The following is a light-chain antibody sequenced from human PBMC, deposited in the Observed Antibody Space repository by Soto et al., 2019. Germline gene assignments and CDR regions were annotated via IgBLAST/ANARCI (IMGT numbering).Light chain of an antibody. V-gene: IGLV1-44*01. CDR1: SSNLGSNT. CDR2: SNN. J-gene: IGLJ2*01. Sequence: QSVLTQPHSASGTPGQRVTISCSGSSSNLGSNTVNWYQQLPGTAPKLLIYSNNQRPSGVPDRFSGSKSGTSATLAISGLQSEDEADYYCAACDDSLNGVVFGGGTKVTVL. CDR3: AACDDSLNGVV.